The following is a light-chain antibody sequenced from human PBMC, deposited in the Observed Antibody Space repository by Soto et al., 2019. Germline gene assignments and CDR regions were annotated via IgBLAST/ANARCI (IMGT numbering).Light chain of an antibody. CDR1: QDIGSW. J-gene: IGKJ5*01. Sequence: IQMTQIKSSVSASVGDSVSITCXASQDIGSWFAWYQQKPGKVPKLLIYAASILQSGVPSRFSGSGSGTDFTLTINNLQPEDFATYYCQQAKSFPVAFGQGTRLEIK. V-gene: IGKV1D-12*01. CDR2: AAS. CDR3: QQAKSFPVA.